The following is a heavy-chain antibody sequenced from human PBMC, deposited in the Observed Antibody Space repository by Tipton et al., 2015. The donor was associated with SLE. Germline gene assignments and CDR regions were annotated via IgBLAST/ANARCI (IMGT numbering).Heavy chain of an antibody. D-gene: IGHD7-27*01. J-gene: IGHJ4*02. CDR1: GYSISSGSN. V-gene: IGHV4-38-2*01. Sequence: PGLVKPSETLSLTCDVSGYSISSGSNWGWIRQSPGKGLEWIGRIHHGGSTNYNPSLESRLTLSVDTSKNQFFLKLRSVTAADTAVYYCARSLGTGYFDYWGQRTLVTVS. CDR2: IHHGGST. CDR3: ARSLGTGYFDY.